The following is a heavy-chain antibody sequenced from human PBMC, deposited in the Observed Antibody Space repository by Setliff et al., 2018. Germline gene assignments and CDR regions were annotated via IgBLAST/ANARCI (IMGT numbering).Heavy chain of an antibody. Sequence: SETLSLTCTVSGGSISSSNWWTWVRQPPGKGLEWIGEIYHSGSINYNPSVKSRVTISVDKSKNQFSLSLRSVTAADTAVYYCATDGPVLNGDYISWGQGTLVTVSS. J-gene: IGHJ5*02. CDR3: ATDGPVLNGDYIS. CDR1: GGSISSSNW. CDR2: IYHSGSI. V-gene: IGHV4-4*02. D-gene: IGHD3-10*01.